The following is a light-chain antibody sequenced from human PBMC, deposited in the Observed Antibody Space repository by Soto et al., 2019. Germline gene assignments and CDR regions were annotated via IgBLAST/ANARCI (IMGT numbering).Light chain of an antibody. V-gene: IGKV3-20*01. Sequence: EMMLSQTTGIPSLSQGERVTLSCRASQSVGSRYLAWYQQKPGQAPRLLIYAASTRATGIPDRFSGSGSGTAFTLTITRMELEDIAVYDCQYYGTSVFIFGGGTKVEIK. CDR3: QYYGTSVFI. CDR2: AAS. J-gene: IGKJ4*01. CDR1: QSVGSRY.